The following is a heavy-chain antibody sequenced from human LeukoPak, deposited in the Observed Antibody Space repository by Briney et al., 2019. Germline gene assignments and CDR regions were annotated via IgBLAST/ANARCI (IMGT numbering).Heavy chain of an antibody. CDR1: GGTFSSHA. CDR2: IIPILGIA. CDR3: ARSYYDSSGYSLYYYYGMDV. D-gene: IGHD3-22*01. V-gene: IGHV1-69*04. J-gene: IGHJ6*02. Sequence: SVKVSCKASGGTFSSHAISWVRQAPGQGLEWMGRIIPILGIANYAQKFQGRVTITADKSTSTAYMELSSLRSEDTAVYYCARSYYDSSGYSLYYYYGMDVWGQGTTVTVSS.